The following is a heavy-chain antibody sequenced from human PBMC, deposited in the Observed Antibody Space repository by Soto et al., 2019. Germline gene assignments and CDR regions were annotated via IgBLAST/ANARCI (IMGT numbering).Heavy chain of an antibody. D-gene: IGHD3-22*01. CDR1: GFTVSTNY. Sequence: GGSLRLSCAASGFTVSTNYVSWVRQAPGKGLEWVSVIYSGGNTYYADSVEGRFTISRDNSKNTLYLQMNSLRAGDTAVYYCARDYYDSKGVFDCWGQGTLVTVSS. J-gene: IGHJ4*02. V-gene: IGHV3-53*01. CDR2: IYSGGNT. CDR3: ARDYYDSKGVFDC.